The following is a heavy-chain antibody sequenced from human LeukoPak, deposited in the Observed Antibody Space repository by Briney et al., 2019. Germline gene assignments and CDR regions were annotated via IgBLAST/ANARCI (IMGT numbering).Heavy chain of an antibody. D-gene: IGHD6-13*01. J-gene: IGHJ4*02. CDR2: ISWNSGSI. CDR3: AKDMGEAAAGTSFDY. V-gene: IGHV3-9*01. CDR1: GFTFDDYA. Sequence: GRSLRLSCAASGFTFDDYAMHWVRQAPGKGLEWVSGISWNSGSIGYADSVKGRFTISRDNAKNSLYLQMNSLRAEDTALYYCAKDMGEAAAGTSFDYWGQGTLVTVSS.